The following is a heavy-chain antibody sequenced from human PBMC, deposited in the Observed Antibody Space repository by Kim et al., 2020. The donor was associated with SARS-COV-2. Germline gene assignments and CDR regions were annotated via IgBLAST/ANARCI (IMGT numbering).Heavy chain of an antibody. CDR3: ASLIPDNSSEDY. CDR1: GFTVSSNY. J-gene: IGHJ4*02. V-gene: IGHV3-53*01. CDR2: IYSGGST. Sequence: GGSLRLSCAASGFTVSSNYMSWVRQAPGKGLEWVSVIYSGGSTYYADSVKGRFTISRDNSKNTLYLQMNSLRAEDTAVYYCASLIPDNSSEDYWGQGTLVTVSS. D-gene: IGHD1-20*01.